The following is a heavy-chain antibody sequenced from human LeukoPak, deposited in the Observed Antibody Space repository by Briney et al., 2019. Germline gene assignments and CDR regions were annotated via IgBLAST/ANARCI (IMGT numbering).Heavy chain of an antibody. Sequence: GASVKVSCKASGYTFTSYDINWVRQATGQGLEWMGWMNPNSGNTGYAQKFQGRVTMTRNTSISTAYMELSSLRSEDTAVYYCARGSHDSSGYYLSHNWFDPWGQGTLVTVAS. CDR1: GYTFTSYD. D-gene: IGHD3-22*01. J-gene: IGHJ5*02. CDR2: MNPNSGNT. V-gene: IGHV1-8*01. CDR3: ARGSHDSSGYYLSHNWFDP.